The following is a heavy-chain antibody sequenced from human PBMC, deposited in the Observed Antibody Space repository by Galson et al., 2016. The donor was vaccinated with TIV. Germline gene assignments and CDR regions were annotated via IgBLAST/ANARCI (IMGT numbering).Heavy chain of an antibody. CDR2: IYSNGDR. J-gene: IGHJ4*02. CDR3: AHAPLWFRELNTEIGPFDF. CDR1: GFSLRATGVA. Sequence: PALVKPTQTLTLTCTFSGFSLRATGVAVGWIRQPPGKALEWLALIYSNGDRRYSPSLSSRLTITKDTSKNQVVLSMTNVDPVDTATYYCAHAPLWFRELNTEIGPFDFWGQGTLVTISS. D-gene: IGHD3-10*01. V-gene: IGHV2-5*01.